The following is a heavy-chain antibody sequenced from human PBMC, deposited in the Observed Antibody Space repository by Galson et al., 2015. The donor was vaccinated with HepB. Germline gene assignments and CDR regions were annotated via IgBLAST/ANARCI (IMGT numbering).Heavy chain of an antibody. CDR3: ARKRGYSGYDFSGGMDV. D-gene: IGHD5-12*01. CDR1: GFTFSSYS. V-gene: IGHV3-21*01. J-gene: IGHJ6*02. Sequence: SLRLSCAASGFTFSSYSMNWVRQAPGKGLEWVSSISSSSSYIYYADSVKGRFTISRDNAKNSLYLQMNSLRAEDTAVYYCARKRGYSGYDFSGGMDVWGQGTTVTVSS. CDR2: ISSSSSYI.